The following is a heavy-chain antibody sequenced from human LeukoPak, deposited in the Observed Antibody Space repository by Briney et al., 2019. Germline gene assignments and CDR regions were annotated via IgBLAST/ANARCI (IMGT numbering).Heavy chain of an antibody. CDR1: GYTFTGYY. J-gene: IGHJ4*02. CDR2: INPNSGGT. D-gene: IGHD3-9*01. V-gene: IGHV1-2*02. Sequence: ASVKVSCKASGYTFTGYYMHWARQAPGQGLEWMGWINPNSGGTNYAQKFQGRVTMTRDTSISTAYMELSRLRSDDTAVYYCAKDLRGRYFDWPHFDYWGQGTLVTVSS. CDR3: AKDLRGRYFDWPHFDY.